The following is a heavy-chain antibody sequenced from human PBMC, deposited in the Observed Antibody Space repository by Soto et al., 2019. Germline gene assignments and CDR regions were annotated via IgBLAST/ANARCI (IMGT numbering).Heavy chain of an antibody. J-gene: IGHJ6*01. Sequence: PVGSLRLSCASSVFTFSSYWMSWVRQSPGKGLEWVANIKQDGSEKYYVDSVKGRFTISRDNAKNSLYLQMNSLRAEDTAVYYCARAGDFWSGYYSRRNRFSYYGMEVLGQGTTVTLSS. CDR3: ARAGDFWSGYYSRRNRFSYYGMEV. D-gene: IGHD3-3*01. V-gene: IGHV3-7*03. CDR1: VFTFSSYW. CDR2: IKQDGSEK.